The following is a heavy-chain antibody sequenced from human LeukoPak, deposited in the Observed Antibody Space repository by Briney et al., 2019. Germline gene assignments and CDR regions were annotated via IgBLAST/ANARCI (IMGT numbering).Heavy chain of an antibody. D-gene: IGHD2-15*01. CDR1: GFTFSSYS. J-gene: IGHJ4*02. V-gene: IGHV3-21*01. CDR2: ISSSSSYI. CDR3: ARVATGDCSGGSCYHFDY. Sequence: GGSLRLSCAASGFTFSSYSMNWVRQAPGKGLEWVSSISSSSSYIYYADSVKGRFTISRDNAKNSLYLQMNSLRAEDTAVYYCARVATGDCSGGSCYHFDYWGQGTLVTVSS.